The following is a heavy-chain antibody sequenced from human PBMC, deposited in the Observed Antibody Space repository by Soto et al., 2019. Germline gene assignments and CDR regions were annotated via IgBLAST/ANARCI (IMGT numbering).Heavy chain of an antibody. Sequence: ASVKVSCKVSGYTLTELSMHWVRQAPGKGLEWMGGFDPEDGETIYAQKSQGRVTMTEDTSTDTAYMELSSLRSEDTAVYYCATGSRAVAGRGFDYWGQGTLVTVSS. CDR1: GYTLTELS. V-gene: IGHV1-24*01. CDR2: FDPEDGET. D-gene: IGHD6-19*01. CDR3: ATGSRAVAGRGFDY. J-gene: IGHJ4*02.